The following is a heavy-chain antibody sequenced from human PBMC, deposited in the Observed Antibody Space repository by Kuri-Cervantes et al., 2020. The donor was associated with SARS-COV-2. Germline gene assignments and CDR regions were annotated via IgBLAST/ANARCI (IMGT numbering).Heavy chain of an antibody. CDR3: AKDLESQQLVRGLVYYYYYMNV. Sequence: GESLNISCAASGFTFSSYGMHWVRQAPGKGLEWVAFIRYDGNNQYYGDSVKGRFSISRDNSKNTLYLHMNSLRAEDTAVYYCAKDLESQQLVRGLVYYYYYMNVWGKGTTVTVSS. CDR1: GFTFSSYG. J-gene: IGHJ6*03. D-gene: IGHD6-13*01. V-gene: IGHV3-30*02. CDR2: IRYDGNNQ.